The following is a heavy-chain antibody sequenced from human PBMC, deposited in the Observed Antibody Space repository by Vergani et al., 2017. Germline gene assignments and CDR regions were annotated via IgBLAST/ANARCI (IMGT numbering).Heavy chain of an antibody. CDR3: ARQNYYDSSGYLDPYYYYYYMDV. CDR2: IYPGNSDT. CDR1: GYSFTSYW. D-gene: IGHD3-22*01. J-gene: IGHJ6*03. Sequence: EVQLVQSGAEVKTPGESLKISCKGSGYSFTSYWIGWVRQMPGKGLEWMGIIYPGNSDTRYSPSFQGQVTISADKSISTAYLQWSSLKASDTAMYYCARQNYYDSSGYLDPYYYYYYMDVWGKGTTVTVSS. V-gene: IGHV5-51*01.